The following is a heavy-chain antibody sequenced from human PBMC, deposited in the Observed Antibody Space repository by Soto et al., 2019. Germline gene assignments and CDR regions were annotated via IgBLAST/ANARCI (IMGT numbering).Heavy chain of an antibody. V-gene: IGHV3-23*01. CDR1: GFTFSSYA. D-gene: IGHD2-21*01. CDR2: ISGSGGST. CDR3: AKGQVTAYCGGDCYGTFDY. Sequence: GGSLRLSCAASGFTFSSYAMSWVRQAPGKGLEWVSAISGSGGSTYYAENVKGRFTISRDNSKNTLYLQMNSLRAEDTAVYYCAKGQVTAYCGGDCYGTFDYWGQGTLVTVSS. J-gene: IGHJ4*02.